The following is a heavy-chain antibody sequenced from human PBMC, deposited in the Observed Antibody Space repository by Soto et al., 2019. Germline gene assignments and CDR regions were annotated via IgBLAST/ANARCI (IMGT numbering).Heavy chain of an antibody. CDR3: ARGIAYYDFWSGYLGGYYYGMDV. CDR1: GYTFTSYD. Sequence: QVQLVQSGAEVKKPGASVKVSCKASGYTFTSYDINWVRQASGQGLEWMGWMNPNSGNTGYAQKFQGRVTMTRNTSISTAYMELSSLRSEDTAVYYCARGIAYYDFWSGYLGGYYYGMDVWGQGTTVTVSS. D-gene: IGHD3-3*01. V-gene: IGHV1-8*01. J-gene: IGHJ6*02. CDR2: MNPNSGNT.